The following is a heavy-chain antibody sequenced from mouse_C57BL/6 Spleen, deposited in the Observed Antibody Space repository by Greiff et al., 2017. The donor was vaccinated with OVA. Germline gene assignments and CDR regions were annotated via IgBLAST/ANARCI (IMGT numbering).Heavy chain of an antibody. Sequence: EVQLQESGPELVKPGASVKIPCKASGYTFTDYNMDWVKQSHGKSLEWIGDINPNNGGTIYNQKFKGKATLTVDKSSSTAYMELRSLTSEDTAVYYCARSDYGSSLFAYWGQGTLVTVSA. CDR3: ARSDYGSSLFAY. V-gene: IGHV1-18*01. CDR1: GYTFTDYN. J-gene: IGHJ3*01. CDR2: INPNNGGT. D-gene: IGHD1-1*01.